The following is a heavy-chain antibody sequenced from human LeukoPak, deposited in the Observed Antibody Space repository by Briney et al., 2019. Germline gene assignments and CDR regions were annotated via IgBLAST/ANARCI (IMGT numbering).Heavy chain of an antibody. CDR1: GSTFSSYA. CDR2: ISGSGGST. Sequence: PGGSLRLSCAASGSTFSSYAMSWVRQAPGKGLEWVSAISGSGGSTYYADSVKGRFTISRDNSKNTLYLQMNSLRAEDTAAYYCAKGGLRQQLVWARIYYFDYWGQGTLVTVSS. J-gene: IGHJ4*02. CDR3: AKGGLRQQLVWARIYYFDY. V-gene: IGHV3-23*01. D-gene: IGHD6-13*01.